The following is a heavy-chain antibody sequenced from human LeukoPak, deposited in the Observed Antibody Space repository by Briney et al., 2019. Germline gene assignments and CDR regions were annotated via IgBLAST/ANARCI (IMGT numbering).Heavy chain of an antibody. J-gene: IGHJ3*02. CDR3: ARRSTQDAFDI. Sequence: ASVKVSCKASGYTFTTYGISWVRQAPGQGLEWMGWISTNNDNTNYAQKLQGRVTMTTDTSTSTAYMELRSLRSDDTAVYYCARRSTQDAFDIWGQGTMVTVSS. V-gene: IGHV1-18*01. CDR2: ISTNNDNT. D-gene: IGHD2-2*01. CDR1: GYTFTTYG.